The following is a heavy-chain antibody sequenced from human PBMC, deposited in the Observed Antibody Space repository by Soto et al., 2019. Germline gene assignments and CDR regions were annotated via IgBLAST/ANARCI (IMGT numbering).Heavy chain of an antibody. Sequence: QVQLVESGGGVVQPGRSLRLSCAASGFTFSSYGMHWVRQAPGKGLEWVAVISYDGSNKYYADSVKGRFTISRDNSKNTLYLQMNNLRAEDTAVYYCAKAVRGYSYGYLDYWGQGTLVTVSS. V-gene: IGHV3-30*18. CDR1: GFTFSSYG. J-gene: IGHJ4*02. CDR2: ISYDGSNK. CDR3: AKAVRGYSYGYLDY. D-gene: IGHD5-18*01.